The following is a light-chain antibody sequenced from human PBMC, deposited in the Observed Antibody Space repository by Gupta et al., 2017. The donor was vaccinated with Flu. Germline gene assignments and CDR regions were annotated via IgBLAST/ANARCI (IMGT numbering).Light chain of an antibody. J-gene: IGLJ3*02. CDR2: NDS. CDR1: SIGSKS. V-gene: IGLV3-21*02. Sequence: SYVLTHPPSVSVAPGQTARISCGGDSIGSKSVHWYQQRPGQAPVLVVFNDSDRPSGIPERFSGSNSANTATLTISRAEAGDEADYYCQVWHSSGDLTVFGGGTKLTVL. CDR3: QVWHSSGDLTV.